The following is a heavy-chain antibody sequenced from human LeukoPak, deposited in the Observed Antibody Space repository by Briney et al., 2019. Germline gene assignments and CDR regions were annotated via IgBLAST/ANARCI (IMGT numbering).Heavy chain of an antibody. CDR3: ARGYSSSWFGTPYYYYYYMDV. J-gene: IGHJ6*03. Sequence: GGSLRLSCAASGFTFSSYAMHWVRQAPGKGLEYVSAISSNGGSTYYANSVKGRFTISRDNSKNTLYLQMGSLRAEDMAVYYCARGYSSSWFGTPYYYYYYMDVWGKGTTVTVSS. CDR2: ISSNGGST. CDR1: GFTFSSYA. D-gene: IGHD6-13*01. V-gene: IGHV3-64*01.